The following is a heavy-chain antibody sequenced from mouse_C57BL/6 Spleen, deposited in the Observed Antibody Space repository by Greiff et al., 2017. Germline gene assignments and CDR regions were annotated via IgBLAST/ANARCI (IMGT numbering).Heavy chain of an antibody. CDR3: ARGPFITTVVADYFDY. Sequence: EVQLQQSGPELVKPGDSVKISCKASGYSFTGYFMNWVMQSHGKSLEWIGRINPYNGDTFYNQKFKGKATLTVDKSSSTAHMKLRSLTSEDSAVYYCARGPFITTVVADYFDYWGQGTTLTVSS. CDR2: INPYNGDT. CDR1: GYSFTGYF. V-gene: IGHV1-20*01. J-gene: IGHJ2*01. D-gene: IGHD1-1*01.